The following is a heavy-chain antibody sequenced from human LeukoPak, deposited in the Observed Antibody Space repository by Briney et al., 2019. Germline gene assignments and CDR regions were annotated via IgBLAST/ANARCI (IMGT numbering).Heavy chain of an antibody. D-gene: IGHD3-10*01. CDR2: IKQDGSEK. V-gene: IGHV3-7*04. CDR1: GFTFSSYS. CDR3: ARDALLLWFGESLDY. Sequence: GGSLRLSCAASGFTFSSYSMSWVRQAPGKGLEWVANIKQDGSEKYYVDSVKGRFTISRDNAKNSLYLQMNSLRAEDTAVYYCARDALLLWFGESLDYWGQGTLVTVSS. J-gene: IGHJ4*02.